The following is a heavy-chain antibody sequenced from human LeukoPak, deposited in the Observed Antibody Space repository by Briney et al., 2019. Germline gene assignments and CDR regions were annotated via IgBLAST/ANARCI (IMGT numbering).Heavy chain of an antibody. D-gene: IGHD3-22*01. Sequence: PGRSLRLSCAASGFTFDDYAMHWVRQAPGKGLEWVSGISWNSGSIGYADSVKGRFTISRDNAKNSLYLQMNSLRAEDTALYYCAKDSLAYYYDSSGYVDCWGQGTLVTVSS. V-gene: IGHV3-9*01. J-gene: IGHJ4*02. CDR1: GFTFDDYA. CDR3: AKDSLAYYYDSSGYVDC. CDR2: ISWNSGSI.